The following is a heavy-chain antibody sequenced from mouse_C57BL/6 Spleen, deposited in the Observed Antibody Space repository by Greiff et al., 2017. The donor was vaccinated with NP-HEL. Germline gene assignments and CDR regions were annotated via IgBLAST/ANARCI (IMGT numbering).Heavy chain of an antibody. CDR3: ARESSYDGYYDYAMDY. D-gene: IGHD2-3*01. V-gene: IGHV2-6*03. CDR2: IWSDGST. CDR1: GFSLTSYG. J-gene: IGHJ4*01. Sequence: VKLMESGPGLVAPSQSLSITCTVSGFSLTSYGVHWVRQPPGKGLEWLVVIWSDGSTTYNSALKSRLSISKDNSKSQVFLKMNSLQTDDTAMYYCARESSYDGYYDYAMDYWGQGTSVTVSS.